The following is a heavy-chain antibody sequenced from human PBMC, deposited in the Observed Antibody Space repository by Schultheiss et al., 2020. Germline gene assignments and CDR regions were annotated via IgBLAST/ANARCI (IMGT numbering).Heavy chain of an antibody. CDR1: GFTFNSYA. D-gene: IGHD1-26*01. Sequence: GGSLRLSCSASGFTFNSYAMHWVRQAPGKGLEYVSAISSNGGGAYYADSVKGRFTISRDNSKNTLYLQMNSLRAEDTAVYYCAREGEVGAVDYWGQGTLVTVSS. CDR2: ISSNGGGA. V-gene: IGHV3-64*04. J-gene: IGHJ4*02. CDR3: AREGEVGAVDY.